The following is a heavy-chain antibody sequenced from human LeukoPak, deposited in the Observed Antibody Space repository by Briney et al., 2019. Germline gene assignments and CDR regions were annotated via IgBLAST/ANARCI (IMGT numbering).Heavy chain of an antibody. CDR3: AKESGPLGASLYDY. CDR2: ISDNGGGA. D-gene: IGHD4/OR15-4a*01. J-gene: IGHJ4*02. CDR1: GFIFRNYA. Sequence: GGSLRLSCGASGFIFRNYAMSWVRQAPGEGLKWVAGISDNGGGAYYAESLKGRFTISRDNSKNMLYLQMNSLRVEDTAVYYCAKESGPLGASLYDYWGRGILVTASS. V-gene: IGHV3-23*01.